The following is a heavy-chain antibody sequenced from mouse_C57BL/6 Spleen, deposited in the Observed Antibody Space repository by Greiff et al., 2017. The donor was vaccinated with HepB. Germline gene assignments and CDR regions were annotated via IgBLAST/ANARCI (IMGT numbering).Heavy chain of an antibody. CDR1: GFTFSSYA. CDR3: AREWYDYDDGVGAMDY. CDR2: ISDGGSYT. Sequence: EVMLVESGGGLVKPGGSLKLSCAASGFTFSSYAMSWVRQTPEKRLEWVATISDGGSYTYYPDNVKGRFTISRDNAKNNLYLQMSHLKSEDTAMYYCAREWYDYDDGVGAMDYWGQGTSVTVSS. D-gene: IGHD2-4*01. J-gene: IGHJ4*01. V-gene: IGHV5-4*01.